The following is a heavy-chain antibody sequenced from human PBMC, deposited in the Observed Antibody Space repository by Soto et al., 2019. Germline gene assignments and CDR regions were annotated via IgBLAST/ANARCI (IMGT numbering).Heavy chain of an antibody. V-gene: IGHV3-23*01. D-gene: IGHD6-19*01. Sequence: PGGSLRLSCAASGFTFSSYAMSWVRQAPGKGLEWVSAISGSGGSTYYADSVKGRFTISRDNSKNTLYLQMNILRAEDTAVYYCAKGDSSGWSLFDYWGQGTLVTVSS. CDR3: AKGDSSGWSLFDY. CDR1: GFTFSSYA. J-gene: IGHJ4*02. CDR2: ISGSGGST.